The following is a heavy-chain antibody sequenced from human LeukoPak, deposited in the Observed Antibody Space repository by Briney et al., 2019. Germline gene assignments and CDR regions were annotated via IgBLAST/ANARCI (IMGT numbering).Heavy chain of an antibody. J-gene: IGHJ6*03. CDR2: ISGSGGST. CDR1: GFTFSSYA. V-gene: IGHV3-23*01. D-gene: IGHD5-18*01. CDR3: AKRSVDTAMVSYYYYYMDV. Sequence: GGSLRLSCAASGFTFSSYAMSWVRQAPGKGLEWVSAISGSGGSTYYADSVKGRFTISRDNSKNTLYLQMNSLRAEDTAVYYCAKRSVDTAMVSYYYYYMDVWGKGTTVTVSS.